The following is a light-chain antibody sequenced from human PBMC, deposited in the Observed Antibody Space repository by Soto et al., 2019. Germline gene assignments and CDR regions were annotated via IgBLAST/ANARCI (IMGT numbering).Light chain of an antibody. Sequence: ALRMTQSPSSLSASTGDRVTITCRASQGISSYLAWYQQKPGKAPKLLIYAASTLQSGVPSRFSGSGSGTAFTLTISCLQSEDFATYYCQQYYSYPLAFGQGTKVEIK. J-gene: IGKJ1*01. V-gene: IGKV1-8*01. CDR1: QGISSY. CDR3: QQYYSYPLA. CDR2: AAS.